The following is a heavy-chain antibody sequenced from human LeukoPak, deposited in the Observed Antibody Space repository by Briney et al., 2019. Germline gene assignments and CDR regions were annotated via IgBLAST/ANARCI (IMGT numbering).Heavy chain of an antibody. J-gene: IGHJ3*02. CDR3: ARLHSIAISGAFDI. CDR2: IYHSGST. Sequence: PSETLSLTCAVSGYSISSGYYWGWIRQPPGKGLEWIGSIYHSGSTYYNPSLKSRVTISVDTSKNQFSLKLNSVTAADTAVYYCARLHSIAISGAFDIWGQGTMVTVSS. D-gene: IGHD2/OR15-2a*01. CDR1: GYSISSGYY. V-gene: IGHV4-38-2*01.